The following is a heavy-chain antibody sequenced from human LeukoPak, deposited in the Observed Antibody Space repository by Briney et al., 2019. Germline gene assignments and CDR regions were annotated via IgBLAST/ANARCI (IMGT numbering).Heavy chain of an antibody. J-gene: IGHJ1*01. Sequence: SETLSLTCAVYGGPFSGYYWSWIRQPPGKGLEWIGEINHSGSTNYNPSLKSRVTISVDTSKNQFSLKLSSVTAADTAVYYCARGRGTQPKYFQHWGQGTLVTVSS. CDR2: INHSGST. CDR1: GGPFSGYY. V-gene: IGHV4-34*01. D-gene: IGHD1-1*01. CDR3: ARGRGTQPKYFQH.